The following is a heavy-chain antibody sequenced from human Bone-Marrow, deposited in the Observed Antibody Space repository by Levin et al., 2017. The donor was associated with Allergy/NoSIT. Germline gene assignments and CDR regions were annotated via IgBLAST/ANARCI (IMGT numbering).Heavy chain of an antibody. CDR3: AKSVTGTGNYFDP. D-gene: IGHD1-1*01. CDR1: GFTFSSYD. Sequence: TGGSLRLSCAASGFTFSSYDMTWVRQAPGKGLEWVSTISGSGDNTYYADSVKGRFTISRDNSKNTLYLQMNSLRAEDTAVYYCAKSVTGTGNYFDPWGQGTLVTVPS. J-gene: IGHJ5*02. V-gene: IGHV3-23*01. CDR2: ISGSGDNT.